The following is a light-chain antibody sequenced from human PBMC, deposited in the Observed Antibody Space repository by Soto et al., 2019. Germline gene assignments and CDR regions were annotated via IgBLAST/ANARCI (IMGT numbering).Light chain of an antibody. V-gene: IGKV3-15*01. CDR1: QSVSRL. Sequence: EIVMTQSPATLSVSPGEGATLSCRASQSVSRLLAWYQQKPGQAPRLLISGASTRATGIPDRFSGSGSGTEFTLTISSPQSGDFALYFCQQYMSWPPTFGQGTKVDIK. CDR2: GAS. J-gene: IGKJ1*01. CDR3: QQYMSWPPT.